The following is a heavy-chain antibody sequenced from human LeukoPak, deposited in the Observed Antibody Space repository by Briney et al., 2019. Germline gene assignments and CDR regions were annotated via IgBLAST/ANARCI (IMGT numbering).Heavy chain of an antibody. D-gene: IGHD1-26*01. V-gene: IGHV3-66*01. J-gene: IGHJ4*02. Sequence: GGSLRLSCAASGFTVSSNYMSWVRQAPGKGLEWVSVIYSGGSTYYADSVKGRFTISRDNSKNTLYLQMNGLRAEDTAVYYCARVTRVGADFDYWGQGTLVTVSS. CDR2: IYSGGST. CDR3: ARVTRVGADFDY. CDR1: GFTVSSNY.